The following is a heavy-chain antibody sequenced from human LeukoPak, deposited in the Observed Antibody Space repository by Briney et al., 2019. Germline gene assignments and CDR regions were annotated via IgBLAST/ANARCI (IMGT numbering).Heavy chain of an antibody. CDR1: GFSFRSYA. CDR3: AREACSGSCHSDYFDY. Sequence: GGSLRLSCAASGFSFRSYAMHWVRQAPGKGLEWLAIISFDGTNYYYADSVKGRFTISRDNSKNTLYLQMNSLRAEDTAVYSCAREACSGSCHSDYFDYWGLGTLVTVSS. J-gene: IGHJ4*02. V-gene: IGHV3-30*03. D-gene: IGHD2-15*01. CDR2: ISFDGTNY.